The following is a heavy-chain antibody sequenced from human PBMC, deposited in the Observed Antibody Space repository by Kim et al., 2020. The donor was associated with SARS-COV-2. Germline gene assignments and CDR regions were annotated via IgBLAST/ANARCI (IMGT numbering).Heavy chain of an antibody. Sequence: SETLSLTCTVSGGSISSGGYYWSWVRQRPEKGLEWIGYTYNSKSTYYNPSLKSRLTISMDTSKNQFSLDLGSVTAADTAVYFCARGWGHFGFGMVGWFDPWGQGTLVTVSS. CDR1: GGSISSGGYY. J-gene: IGHJ5*02. CDR3: ARGWGHFGFGMVGWFDP. CDR2: TYNSKST. D-gene: IGHD2-15*01. V-gene: IGHV4-31*03.